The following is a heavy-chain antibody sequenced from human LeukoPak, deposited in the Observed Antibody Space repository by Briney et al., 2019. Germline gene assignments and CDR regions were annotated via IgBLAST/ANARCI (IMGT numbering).Heavy chain of an antibody. J-gene: IGHJ4*02. CDR1: GYSISSGYY. V-gene: IGHV4-38-2*02. D-gene: IGHD2-15*01. Sequence: PSETLSLTCAVSGYSISSGYYWGWIRQPLGKGLEWIGSIYHSGSTYYNPSLKSRVTISVDTSKNQFSLKLSSVTAADTAVYYCAREGLCSGGSCTSDYWGQGTLVTVSS. CDR2: IYHSGST. CDR3: AREGLCSGGSCTSDY.